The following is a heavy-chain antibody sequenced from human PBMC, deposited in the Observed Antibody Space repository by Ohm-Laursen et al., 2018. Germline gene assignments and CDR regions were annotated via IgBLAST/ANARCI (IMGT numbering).Heavy chain of an antibody. CDR1: GFTFSTYG. V-gene: IGHV3-23*01. J-gene: IGHJ4*02. Sequence: SLRLSCSASGFTFSTYGMHWVRQAPGKGLEWVSAISESASSTYYAQSVKGRFTISRDNSKNTLYLQMNSLRAEDTAVYYCAVPTLPLAQNWGQGTLVTVSS. CDR2: ISESASST. D-gene: IGHD6-13*01. CDR3: AVPTLPLAQN.